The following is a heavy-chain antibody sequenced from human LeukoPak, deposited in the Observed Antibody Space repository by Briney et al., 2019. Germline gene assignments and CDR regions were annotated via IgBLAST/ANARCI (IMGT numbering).Heavy chain of an antibody. CDR1: GFTFSSYS. CDR2: ISRSSSYI. V-gene: IGHV3-21*01. Sequence: GGSLRLSCAASGFTFSSYSMDWVRQAPGKGLEWVSSISRSSSYIYYADSVKGRFTISRDNAKNSLYLQMHSLRAEDTAVYYCARVVWGQLTYYFDYWGQGTLVTVSS. CDR3: ARVVWGQLTYYFDY. J-gene: IGHJ4*02. D-gene: IGHD3-16*01.